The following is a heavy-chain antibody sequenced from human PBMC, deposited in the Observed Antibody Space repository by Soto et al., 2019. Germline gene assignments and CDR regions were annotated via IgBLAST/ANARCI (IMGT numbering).Heavy chain of an antibody. Sequence: QVQLVQSGAEVKKPGSSVKVSCKASGGTFSSYAISWVRQAPGQGLEWMGGIIPIFGTANYAQKFQGRVTITADESTSTAYMELSSLRSEDTAVYYCALYCTNGVCSNYYYGMDIWGQGNTVTVSS. D-gene: IGHD2-8*01. J-gene: IGHJ6*02. CDR3: ALYCTNGVCSNYYYGMDI. CDR2: IIPIFGTA. CDR1: GGTFSSYA. V-gene: IGHV1-69*01.